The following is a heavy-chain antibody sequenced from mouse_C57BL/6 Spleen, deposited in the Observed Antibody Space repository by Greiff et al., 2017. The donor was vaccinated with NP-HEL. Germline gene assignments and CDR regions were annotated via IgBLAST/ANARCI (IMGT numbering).Heavy chain of an antibody. CDR2: ISSGSSTI. D-gene: IGHD1-1*01. CDR3: ARVYYGSREPYYFDY. V-gene: IGHV5-17*01. CDR1: GFTFSDYG. Sequence: EVKLMESGGGLVKPGGSLKLSCAASGFTFSDYGMHWVRQAPEKGLEWVAYISSGSSTIYYEDTVKGRFTISRDNAKNTLFLQMTSLRSEDTAMYYCARVYYGSREPYYFDYWGQGTTLTVSS. J-gene: IGHJ2*01.